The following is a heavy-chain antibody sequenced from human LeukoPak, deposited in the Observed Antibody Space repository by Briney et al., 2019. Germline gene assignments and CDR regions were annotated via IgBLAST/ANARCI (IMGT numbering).Heavy chain of an antibody. D-gene: IGHD4-23*01. CDR3: ARAARGISQH. CDR2: ISSSGSTI. CDR1: GFTFSSYE. V-gene: IGHV3-48*03. Sequence: PGGSLRLSCAASGFTFSSYEMNWVRQAPGKGLEWVSYISSSGSTIYYADSVKGRFTISRDNAKNSLYLQMNSLRAEDTAVYYWARAARGISQHWGQGTLVTVSS. J-gene: IGHJ1*01.